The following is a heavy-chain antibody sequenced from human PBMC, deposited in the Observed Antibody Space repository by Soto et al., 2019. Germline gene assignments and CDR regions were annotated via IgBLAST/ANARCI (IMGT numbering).Heavy chain of an antibody. J-gene: IGHJ4*02. CDR2: INPNSGGT. V-gene: IGHV1-2*02. CDR1: GYTFTGYY. D-gene: IGHD6-19*01. Sequence: ASVKVSCKASGYTFTGYYMHWVRQAPGQGLEWMGWINPNSGGTNYAQKFQGRVTMTRDTSISTAYMELSRLRSDDTAVYYCARAPYSSGWYAYWGQGTLVTVSS. CDR3: ARAPYSSGWYAY.